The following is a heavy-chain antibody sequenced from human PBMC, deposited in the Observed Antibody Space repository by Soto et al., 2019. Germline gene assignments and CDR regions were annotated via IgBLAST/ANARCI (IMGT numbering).Heavy chain of an antibody. J-gene: IGHJ4*02. CDR3: VGAEHTVYCSFAF. Sequence: PGGSLRLSCAPSGFTFSRYRMHWVRQAPGKGLVWVSRISSDGRTTDYADSVKGRFTISRDNAKSTLYLQMNSLRVEDTALYYCVGAEHTVYCSFAFWGEGTLVTVCS. CDR2: ISSDGRTT. CDR1: GFTFSRYR. D-gene: IGHD3-9*01. V-gene: IGHV3-74*01.